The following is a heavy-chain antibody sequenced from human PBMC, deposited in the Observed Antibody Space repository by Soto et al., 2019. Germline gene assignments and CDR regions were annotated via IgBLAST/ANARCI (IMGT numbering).Heavy chain of an antibody. D-gene: IGHD4-17*01. Sequence: QVQLVESGGGVVQAGRSLRLSCAGSGIFFSSYGMHWVRQAPGKGLEWVALISHAGSSMFYGDSVRGRFTISRDNSRDMVFLQMSGLKPEDTALYYCMTPGSADHSDYWGQGTLVTVSS. CDR2: ISHAGSSM. V-gene: IGHV3-30*03. CDR3: MTPGSADHSDY. CDR1: GIFFSSYG. J-gene: IGHJ4*02.